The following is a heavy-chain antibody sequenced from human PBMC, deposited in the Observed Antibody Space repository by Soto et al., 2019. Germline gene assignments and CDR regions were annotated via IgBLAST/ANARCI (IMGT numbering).Heavy chain of an antibody. V-gene: IGHV1-8*01. Sequence: QVQLVQSGAEVKKPGASVKVSCKAAGYTFTSYDINWVRQATGQGLEWMGWMNPNSGNTGYAQKFQGRVPMNRKTSISTAYMELSSLRSEDTAVYYCARLEHYGDHNFDYWGQGTLVTVSS. CDR2: MNPNSGNT. D-gene: IGHD4-17*01. CDR3: ARLEHYGDHNFDY. J-gene: IGHJ4*02. CDR1: GYTFTSYD.